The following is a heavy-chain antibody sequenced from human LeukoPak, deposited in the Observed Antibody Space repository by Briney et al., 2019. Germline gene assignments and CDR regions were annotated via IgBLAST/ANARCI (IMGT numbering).Heavy chain of an antibody. CDR2: INPNSGGT. CDR1: GYTFTGYY. Sequence: ASVKVSCKASGYTFTGYYMHWVRQAPGQGLEWMGWINPNSGGTNYAQKFQGRVTMTRDKSISTAYMELSRLRSDDTAVYYCARTTIYDYYYYMDVWGKGTTVTISS. D-gene: IGHD3-3*01. V-gene: IGHV1-2*02. J-gene: IGHJ6*03. CDR3: ARTTIYDYYYYMDV.